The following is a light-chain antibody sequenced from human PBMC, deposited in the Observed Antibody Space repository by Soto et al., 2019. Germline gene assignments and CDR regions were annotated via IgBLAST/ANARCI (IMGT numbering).Light chain of an antibody. CDR1: SSDVGGYNY. CDR3: SSFGGSSSLVV. J-gene: IGLJ2*01. V-gene: IGLV2-14*03. CDR2: DVS. Sequence: QSALTQPASVSGSPGQSITISCTGSSSDVGGYNYVSWYQHHPGKAPKLLIYDVSNRPSGVSNRFSGSKSGNTAALTISGLQAEDEADYYCSSFGGSSSLVVFGGGTKLTVL.